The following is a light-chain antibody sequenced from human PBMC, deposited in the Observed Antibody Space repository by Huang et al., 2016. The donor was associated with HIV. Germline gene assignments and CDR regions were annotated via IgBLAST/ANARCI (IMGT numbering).Light chain of an antibody. Sequence: DIQMTQSPSSLSISVGDRVTIPCRAGQGISNYLAWYQQKPGKVPKLLIYGASTLQAVVPSRFSGSGSGTDFTLTISSLQPEDVATYYCQNYYSVPYTFGQGTKLEIK. J-gene: IGKJ2*01. V-gene: IGKV1-27*01. CDR2: GAS. CDR1: QGISNY. CDR3: QNYYSVPYT.